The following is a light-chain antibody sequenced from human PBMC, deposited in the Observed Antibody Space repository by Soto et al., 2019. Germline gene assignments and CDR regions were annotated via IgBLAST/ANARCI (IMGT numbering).Light chain of an antibody. Sequence: DIHMTQSPSTLSASVGDRVTITCRASQSISSWLAWYQQKPGKAPKLLIYKASSLESGVPSRFSGSGSGTEFTLTISSLQTDEFATYYCQQYNSYPYTFGQGTKLEIK. J-gene: IGKJ2*01. CDR3: QQYNSYPYT. CDR2: KAS. V-gene: IGKV1-5*03. CDR1: QSISSW.